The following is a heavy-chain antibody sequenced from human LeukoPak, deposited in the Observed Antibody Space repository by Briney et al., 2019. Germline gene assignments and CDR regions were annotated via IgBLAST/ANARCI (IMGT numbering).Heavy chain of an antibody. CDR1: GFTFNNYN. J-gene: IGHJ6*03. D-gene: IGHD6-13*01. V-gene: IGHV3-21*04. CDR2: ITSSGTYI. Sequence: GESLRLSCAASGFTFNNYNMNWVRQAPGKALEWVSSITSSGTYIFYADSVKGRFTISRDNAKNSLYLQMNSLRAEDTALYYCARDMHSSSWYGDGKYYYYYYDMDVWGKGTTVTVSS. CDR3: ARDMHSSSWYGDGKYYYYYYDMDV.